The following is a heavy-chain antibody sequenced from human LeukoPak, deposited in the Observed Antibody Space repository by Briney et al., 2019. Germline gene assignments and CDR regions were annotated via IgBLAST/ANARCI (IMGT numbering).Heavy chain of an antibody. CDR2: IYHSGST. Sequence: SETLSLTCTVSGGSISSGGYYWSWIRQPPGKGLEWIGYIYHSGSTYYNPSLKSRVTISVDRSKNQFSLKLSSVTAADTAVYYCARDVSNYYGSGTPIPEGHWFDPWGQGTLVTVSS. D-gene: IGHD3-10*01. V-gene: IGHV4-30-2*01. J-gene: IGHJ5*02. CDR1: GGSISSGGYY. CDR3: ARDVSNYYGSGTPIPEGHWFDP.